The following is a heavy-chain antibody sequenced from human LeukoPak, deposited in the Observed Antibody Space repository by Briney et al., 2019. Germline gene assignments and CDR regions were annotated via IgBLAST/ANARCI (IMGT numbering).Heavy chain of an antibody. V-gene: IGHV4-39*07. CDR3: ARVMRDIVVVPAAIIHWFDP. J-gene: IGHJ5*02. D-gene: IGHD2-2*01. CDR1: GGSISSSSYY. Sequence: SETLSLTCTVSGGSISSSSYYWGWIRQPPGKGLEWIGSIYYSGSTNYNPSLKSRVTISVDTSKNQFSLKLSSVTAADTAVYYCARVMRDIVVVPAAIIHWFDPWGQGILVAVSS. CDR2: IYYSGST.